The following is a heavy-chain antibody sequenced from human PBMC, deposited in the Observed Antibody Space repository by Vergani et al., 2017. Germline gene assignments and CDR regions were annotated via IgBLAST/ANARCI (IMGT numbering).Heavy chain of an antibody. Sequence: QVQLQQWGAGLLKPSETLSLTCAVYGGSFSGYYWSWIRQPPGKGLEWIGEINHSGSTNYNPSLKSRVTISADKSISTAYLQWTSLKASDTAMYYCARLGYSNHVNYWGQGTLVTVSS. CDR2: INHSGST. CDR3: ARLGYSNHVNY. V-gene: IGHV4-34*01. CDR1: GGSFSGYY. D-gene: IGHD4-11*01. J-gene: IGHJ4*02.